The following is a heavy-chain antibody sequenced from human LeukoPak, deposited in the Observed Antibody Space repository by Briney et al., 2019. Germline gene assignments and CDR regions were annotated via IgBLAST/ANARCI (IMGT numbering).Heavy chain of an antibody. CDR1: GGSISSYY. V-gene: IGHV4-4*09. CDR3: ARATQRYCSATTCFPYWFDP. J-gene: IGHJ5*02. Sequence: SETLSLTCTVSGGSISSYYWSWIRQPPGKGLEWIGYIYTSGSPNYIPSLKSRVTISVDASKNQFSLMLTSVTAADTAVYYCARATQRYCSATTCFPYWFDPWGQGTLVTVSS. D-gene: IGHD2-2*01. CDR2: IYTSGSP.